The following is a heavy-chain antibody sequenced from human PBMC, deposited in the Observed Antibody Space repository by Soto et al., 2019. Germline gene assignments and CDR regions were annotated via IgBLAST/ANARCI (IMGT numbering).Heavy chain of an antibody. Sequence: SGPKLVNPTQTLTLTCTCSGFSVKTSGVGVGWIRQPPGKTLEWLALIYWNDFKLYSPSLKNRLNITRDTSKNQVVLTVTNLDPVDTATYYGANSRGYKGYAGPPLYERDVCGKGTKVTVSS. J-gene: IGHJ6*01. V-gene: IGHV2-5*01. D-gene: IGHD5-12*01. CDR3: ANSRGYKGYAGPPLYERDV. CDR1: GFSVKTSGVG. CDR2: IYWNDFK.